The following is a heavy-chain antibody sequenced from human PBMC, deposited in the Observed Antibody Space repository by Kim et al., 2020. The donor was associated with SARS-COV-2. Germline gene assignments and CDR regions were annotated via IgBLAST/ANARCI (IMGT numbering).Heavy chain of an antibody. Sequence: GITNYNSSLKSRVTISVDTSKDQFSLKLSSVTAEDTAVYYCARLGSALDYWGQGTQVTVSS. V-gene: IGHV4-61*07. CDR2: GIT. D-gene: IGHD1-26*01. CDR3: ARLGSALDY. J-gene: IGHJ4*02.